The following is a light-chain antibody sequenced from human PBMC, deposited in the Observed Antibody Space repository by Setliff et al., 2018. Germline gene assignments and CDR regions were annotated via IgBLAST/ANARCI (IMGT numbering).Light chain of an antibody. CDR1: SGSVSTTYY. V-gene: IGLV8-61*01. J-gene: IGLJ2*01. CDR2: STN. Sequence: QTVVTQEPSFSVSPGGTVTLTCGLSSGSVSTTYYPSWYQQTPGQAPRTLIYSTNTRSSGVPDRFSGSTLGNKAALTITGAQADDESDYYCVLYMGSGISVFGGGTK. CDR3: VLYMGSGISV.